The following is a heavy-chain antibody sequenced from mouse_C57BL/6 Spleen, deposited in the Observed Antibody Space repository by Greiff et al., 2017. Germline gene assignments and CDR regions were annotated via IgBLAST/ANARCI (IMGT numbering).Heavy chain of an antibody. CDR1: GYTFTSYW. J-gene: IGHJ4*01. CDR3: AISAQATYYAMDY. CDR2: IHPSDSDP. V-gene: IGHV1-74*01. Sequence: VQLQQSGAELVKPGASVKVSCKASGYTFTSYWMHWVKQRPGQGLEWIGRIHPSDSDPNYNQKFKGKATLTGDKSSSTAYMQLSSLTSEYSAVYYCAISAQATYYAMDYWGQGTSVTGSS. D-gene: IGHD3-2*02.